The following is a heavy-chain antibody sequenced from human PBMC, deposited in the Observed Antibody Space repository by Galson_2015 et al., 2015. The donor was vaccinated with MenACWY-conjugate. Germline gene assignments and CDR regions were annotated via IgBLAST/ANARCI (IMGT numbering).Heavy chain of an antibody. Sequence: SLRLSCAASGFTFSNYDLSWVRQAPGKGLEWVSGISMDGDTTYYADSVKGRFTISRDNSKNTLSLQMTSLRAEDTAIYFCARGWSGRNACFDSWGQGTLVTVSS. D-gene: IGHD3-3*01. CDR2: ISMDGDTT. J-gene: IGHJ4*02. CDR1: GFTFSNYD. V-gene: IGHV3-23*01. CDR3: ARGWSGRNACFDS.